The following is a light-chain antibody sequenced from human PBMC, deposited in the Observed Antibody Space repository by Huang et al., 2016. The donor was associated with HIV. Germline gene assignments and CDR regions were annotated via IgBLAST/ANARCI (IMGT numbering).Light chain of an antibody. CDR3: QQGYITPT. CDR1: QSISTY. J-gene: IGKJ3*01. CDR2: ASS. V-gene: IGKV1-39*01. Sequence: DIQMTQSPSSLSASVGDRVTISCRASQSISTYFNWYQQKPGKAPKLLIYASSSLQSGVPSRFSCSGSGTDFTLTISSLQPEDFATYYCQQGYITPTFGPRTKVDIK.